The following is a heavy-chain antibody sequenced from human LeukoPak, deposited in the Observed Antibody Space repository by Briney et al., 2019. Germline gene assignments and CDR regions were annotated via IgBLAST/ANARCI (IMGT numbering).Heavy chain of an antibody. J-gene: IGHJ4*02. Sequence: SETLSLTCAVYGGSFSGYYWSWIRQPPGKGLEWIGEINHSGSTNYNPSLKSRVTISVDTSKNQFSLKLSSVTAADTAVYYCATYYYDSSGTLGIFDYWGQGTLVTVSS. V-gene: IGHV4-34*01. CDR3: ATYYYDSSGTLGIFDY. CDR1: GGSFSGYY. D-gene: IGHD3-22*01. CDR2: INHSGST.